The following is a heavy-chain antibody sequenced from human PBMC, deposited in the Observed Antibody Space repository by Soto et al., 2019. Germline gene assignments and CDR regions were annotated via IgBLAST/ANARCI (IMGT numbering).Heavy chain of an antibody. CDR2: IYPGDSDT. CDR3: ATDTARTYYHYGMDV. Sequence: RGESLKISCKGSGYSFTSYWIGWVRQMPGKGLEWMGIIYPGDSDTRYSPSFQGQVTMSVDKSISTAYLQWSSLKASDTATYYCATDTARTYYHYGMDVWGQGTTVTVSS. D-gene: IGHD5-18*01. V-gene: IGHV5-51*01. J-gene: IGHJ6*02. CDR1: GYSFTSYW.